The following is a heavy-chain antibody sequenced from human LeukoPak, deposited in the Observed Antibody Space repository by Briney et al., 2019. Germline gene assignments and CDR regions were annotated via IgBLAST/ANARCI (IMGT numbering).Heavy chain of an antibody. D-gene: IGHD5-24*01. V-gene: IGHV4-61*02. CDR3: ARGEMP. J-gene: IGHJ5*02. CDR2: IYTSGST. CDR1: GGSISSGSYY. Sequence: PSETLSLTCTVSGGSISSGSYYWSWIRQPAGKGLEWIGRIYTSGSTNYNPSLKSRVTISVDTSKNQFSLKLSSVTAADTAVYYCARGEMPWGQGTLVTVSS.